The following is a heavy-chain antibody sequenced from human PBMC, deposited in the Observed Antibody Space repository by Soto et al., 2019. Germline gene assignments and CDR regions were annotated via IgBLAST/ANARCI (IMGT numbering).Heavy chain of an antibody. Sequence: SLRLSCAASGFTFSSYGMHWVRQAPGKWLEWVAVISYDGSNKYYADSVKGRFTISRDNSKNTLYLQMNSLRAEDTAVYYCAKDGCGVGSTSCLPTTYGMDVWGQGTTVTVSS. CDR1: GFTFSSYG. J-gene: IGHJ6*02. D-gene: IGHD2-2*01. V-gene: IGHV3-30*18. CDR2: ISYDGSNK. CDR3: AKDGCGVGSTSCLPTTYGMDV.